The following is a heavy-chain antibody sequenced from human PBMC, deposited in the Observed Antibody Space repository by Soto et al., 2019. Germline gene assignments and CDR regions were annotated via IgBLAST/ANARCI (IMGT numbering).Heavy chain of an antibody. Sequence: EVQLVESGGGLVQPGESLRLSCAASGFTFSAFWMTWLRQAPGKGLEWVANIQRDGTVTHYGDSVEGRCNLSRDNAQNALSLQLKTLTPADAAMYNCARELSRPGEFFYDAVDVWGQGTFVTVCS. J-gene: IGHJ3*01. D-gene: IGHD3-16*02. CDR2: IQRDGTVT. CDR3: ARELSRPGEFFYDAVDV. CDR1: GFTFSAFW. V-gene: IGHV3-7*05.